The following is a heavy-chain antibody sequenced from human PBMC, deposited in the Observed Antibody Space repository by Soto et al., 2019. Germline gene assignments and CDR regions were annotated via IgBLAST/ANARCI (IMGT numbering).Heavy chain of an antibody. Sequence: SETLSLTCTVSSGSISSTSYYWAWIRQPPGKGLEWIGAIYYDGTTYYTESLKSRVSISVDTSKNQFSLKLNSVTAADTAVYFCARQGRNTKIVLVQHDAADFWGQGPAVT. J-gene: IGHJ6*02. CDR1: SGSISSTSYY. CDR3: ARQGRNTKIVLVQHDAADF. V-gene: IGHV4-39*01. CDR2: IYYDGTT. D-gene: IGHD3-22*01.